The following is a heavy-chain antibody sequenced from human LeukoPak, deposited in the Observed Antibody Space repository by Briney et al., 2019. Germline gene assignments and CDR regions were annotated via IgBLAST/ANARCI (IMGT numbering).Heavy chain of an antibody. J-gene: IGHJ4*02. CDR3: ARGAPYSSNWPLDF. CDR2: TYYGGST. CDR1: GGSISGQF. V-gene: IGHV4-59*11. Sequence: PSETLSLTCTVSGGSISGQFWNWIRQPPGKGLEWIGYTYYGGSTDYNPSLKSRVTISLGASMNQISLKLTSVTAADTAVYYCARGAPYSSNWPLDFWGRGTLVTVSS. D-gene: IGHD6-13*01.